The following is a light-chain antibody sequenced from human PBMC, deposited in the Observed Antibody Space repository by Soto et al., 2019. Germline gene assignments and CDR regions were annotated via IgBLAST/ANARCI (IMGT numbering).Light chain of an antibody. Sequence: VLTQPPSASGTPGQRVTISFSGSSSNIGSNYVYWYQQLPGTAPKLLIYRNNQRPSGVPDRFSGSKSGTSASLAISGLRSEDEADYYCAAWDDSLSGPVFGGGTKVTVL. CDR3: AAWDDSLSGPV. CDR1: SSNIGSNY. CDR2: RNN. J-gene: IGLJ2*01. V-gene: IGLV1-47*01.